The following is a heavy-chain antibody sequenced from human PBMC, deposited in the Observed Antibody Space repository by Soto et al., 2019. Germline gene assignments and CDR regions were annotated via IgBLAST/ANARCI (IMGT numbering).Heavy chain of an antibody. J-gene: IGHJ6*02. D-gene: IGHD2-2*01. CDR1: GFTFSSYA. CDR3: AKDGRTDIVVVPAAILNYYYGIDV. V-gene: IGHV3-23*01. Sequence: PGGPLRLSCAASGFTFSSYAMSWVRQAPGKGLEWVSAISGSGGSTYYADSVKGRFTISRDNSKNTLYLQMNSLRAEDTAVYYCAKDGRTDIVVVPAAILNYYYGIDVWGQGTTVTVSS. CDR2: ISGSGGST.